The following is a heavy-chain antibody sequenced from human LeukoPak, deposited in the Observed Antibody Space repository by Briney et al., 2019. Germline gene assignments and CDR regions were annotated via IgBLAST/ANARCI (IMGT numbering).Heavy chain of an antibody. CDR3: ATPVQLERPDAFDI. D-gene: IGHD1-1*01. J-gene: IGHJ3*02. CDR2: INPNNGNL. V-gene: IGHV1-8*02. Sequence: ASVKVSCKASGYTFGSDDINWVRQATGQGLEWMGWINPNNGNLGYAQKFQGRVTMTEDTSTDTAYMELSSLRSEDTAVYYCATPVQLERPDAFDIWGQGTMVTVSS. CDR1: GYTFGSDD.